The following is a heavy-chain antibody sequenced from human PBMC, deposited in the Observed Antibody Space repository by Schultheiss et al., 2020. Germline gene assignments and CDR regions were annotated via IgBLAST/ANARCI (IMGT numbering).Heavy chain of an antibody. V-gene: IGHV1-2*02. D-gene: IGHD3-22*01. CDR3: ARGYYYDSSGYPDY. Sequence: ASVKVSCKASGYTFNTYGITWVRQAPGQGLEWMGWINPNSGGTNYAQKFQGRVTMTRDTSIITAYMELSRLRSDDTAVYYCARGYYYDSSGYPDYWGQGTLVTVSS. J-gene: IGHJ4*02. CDR2: INPNSGGT. CDR1: GYTFNTYG.